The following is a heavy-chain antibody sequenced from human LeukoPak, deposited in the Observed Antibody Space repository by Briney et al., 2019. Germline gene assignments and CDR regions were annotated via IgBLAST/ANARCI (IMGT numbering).Heavy chain of an antibody. CDR3: ARDTYYGDYGLCDY. CDR2: ISSSSSYI. J-gene: IGHJ4*02. D-gene: IGHD4-17*01. Sequence: GGSLRLSCAASGFTFSSYSMNWVRQAPGKGLEWVSSISSSSSYIYYADSVKGRFTISRNNAKNSLYLQMNSLRAEDTAVYYCARDTYYGDYGLCDYWGQGTLVTVSS. V-gene: IGHV3-21*01. CDR1: GFTFSSYS.